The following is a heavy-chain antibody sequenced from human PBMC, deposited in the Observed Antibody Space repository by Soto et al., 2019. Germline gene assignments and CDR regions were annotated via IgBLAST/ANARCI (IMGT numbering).Heavy chain of an antibody. CDR2: ISSSGSTI. CDR3: ANTMEATYYYDSSGYYPVAFDI. Sequence: AGGSLRLSCAASGFTFSSYEMNWVRQAPGKGLEWVSYISSSGSTIYYADSVKGRFTISRDNAKNSLYLQMNSLRAEDTAVYYCANTMEATYYYDSSGYYPVAFDIWGQGTMVTVSS. V-gene: IGHV3-48*03. D-gene: IGHD3-22*01. J-gene: IGHJ3*02. CDR1: GFTFSSYE.